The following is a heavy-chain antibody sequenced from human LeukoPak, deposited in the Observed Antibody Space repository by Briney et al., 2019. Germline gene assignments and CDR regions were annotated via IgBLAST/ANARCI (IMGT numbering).Heavy chain of an antibody. V-gene: IGHV3-23*01. J-gene: IGHJ6*03. D-gene: IGHD5-12*01. CDR2: ISGSGGST. CDR3: ARDQATQGDYYYYYMDV. Sequence: GGSLRLSCAASGFTFSSYAMSWVRQAPGKGLEWVSAISGSGGSTYYADSVKGRFTISRDNSKNTLYLQMNSLRAEDTAVYYCARDQATQGDYYYYYMDVWGKGTTVTVSS. CDR1: GFTFSSYA.